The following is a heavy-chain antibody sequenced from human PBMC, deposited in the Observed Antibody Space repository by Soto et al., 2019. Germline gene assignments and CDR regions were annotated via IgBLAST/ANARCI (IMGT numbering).Heavy chain of an antibody. CDR3: AAVTPPYRREIAASDTIAY. J-gene: IGHJ4*02. Sequence: PGGSLRLSCAASGFTFSDYYMSWIRQAPGKGLERVSYISSSGSTIYYADSVKGRFTISRDNAKNSLYLQMNSLRAEDTAVYYCAAVTPPYRREIAASDTIAYWDRRSRFTGAS. V-gene: IGHV3-11*01. CDR1: GFTFSDYY. CDR2: ISSSGSTI. D-gene: IGHD6-13*01.